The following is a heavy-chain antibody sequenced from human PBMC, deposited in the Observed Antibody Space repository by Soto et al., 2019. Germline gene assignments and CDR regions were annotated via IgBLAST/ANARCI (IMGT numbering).Heavy chain of an antibody. CDR1: GFTFSTYE. J-gene: IGHJ6*02. Sequence: PGGSLRLSCAASGFTFSTYEMNWVRQAPGKGLEWVSYISSRGSTIYYADSVKGRFTISRDNAKNSLSLQMNSLRAEDTAVYYCAREFLDIVVPSGGSYYFYGMDVWGQGTTVTVSS. D-gene: IGHD2-2*03. CDR3: AREFLDIVVPSGGSYYFYGMDV. V-gene: IGHV3-48*03. CDR2: ISSRGSTI.